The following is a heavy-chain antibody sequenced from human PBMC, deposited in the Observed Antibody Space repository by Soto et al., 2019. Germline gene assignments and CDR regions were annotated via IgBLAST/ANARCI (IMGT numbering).Heavy chain of an antibody. V-gene: IGHV3-7*01. J-gene: IGHJ4*02. Sequence: EVQLVESGGGLIQPGGSLRLSCAASGFTVSSNYMSWVRQAPGKGLEWVANTKQDGSDNYYVDSVEGRFTISRDNAKNSLYLQMNSLRAEDTAVYYCVRDHEYDENYFDYWGQGTLVTVSS. D-gene: IGHD3-3*01. CDR3: VRDHEYDENYFDY. CDR2: TKQDGSDN. CDR1: GFTVSSNY.